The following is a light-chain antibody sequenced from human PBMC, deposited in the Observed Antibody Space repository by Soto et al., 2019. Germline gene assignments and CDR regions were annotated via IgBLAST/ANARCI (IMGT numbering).Light chain of an antibody. CDR1: QSITGW. J-gene: IGKJ2*01. CDR3: QQYNSYSPT. Sequence: DIPMTQSPSPLSASLGARVTITCRASQSITGWVAWYQQKPGKAPKHLIYKASSLGSGVPSRISGSGSGTEFTLTISSLQPEDSASYYCQQYNSYSPTFGQGTRLEIK. V-gene: IGKV1-5*03. CDR2: KAS.